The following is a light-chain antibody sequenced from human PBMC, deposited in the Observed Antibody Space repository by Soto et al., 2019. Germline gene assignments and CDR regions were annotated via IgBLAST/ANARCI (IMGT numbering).Light chain of an antibody. J-gene: IGKJ5*01. Sequence: EIVMTQSPATLSVSPGERATLSCRASQSISSNLAWYQQKPGQAPRLLIYDASNRATGIPARFSGSGSGTDFTLTISSLEPEDFAVYYCQQRSNWPPITFGQGTRLETK. CDR1: QSISSN. CDR2: DAS. V-gene: IGKV3-11*01. CDR3: QQRSNWPPIT.